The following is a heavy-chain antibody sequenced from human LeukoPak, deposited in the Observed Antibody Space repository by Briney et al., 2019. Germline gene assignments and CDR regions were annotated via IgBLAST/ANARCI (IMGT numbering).Heavy chain of an antibody. Sequence: SVKVSCKASGGTFSSYAISWVRQAPGQGLEWMGGIIPIFGTANYAQKFQGRVTITADESTSTAYVELSSLRSEDTAVYYCARLAAAENAFDIWGQGTMVTVSS. CDR3: ARLAAAENAFDI. V-gene: IGHV1-69*13. CDR2: IIPIFGTA. J-gene: IGHJ3*02. D-gene: IGHD6-13*01. CDR1: GGTFSSYA.